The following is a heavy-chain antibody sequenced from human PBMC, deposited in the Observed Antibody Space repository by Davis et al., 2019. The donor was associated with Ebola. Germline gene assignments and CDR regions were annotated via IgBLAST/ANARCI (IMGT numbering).Heavy chain of an antibody. CDR1: GDSVSSNSAA. CDR3: ASSWQWLPTLFDY. J-gene: IGHJ4*02. D-gene: IGHD6-19*01. Sequence: SCAISGDSVSSNSAAWNWIRQSPSRGLEWLGRTYYRSKWYNDYAVSVKSRITINPDTSKNQFSLQLNSVTPEDTAVYYCASSWQWLPTLFDYWGQGTLVTVSS. V-gene: IGHV6-1*01. CDR2: TYYRSKWYN.